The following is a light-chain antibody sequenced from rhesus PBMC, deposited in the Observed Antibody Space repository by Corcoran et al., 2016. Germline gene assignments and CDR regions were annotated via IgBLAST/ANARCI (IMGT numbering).Light chain of an antibody. V-gene: IGKV1-28*03. CDR3: FHHYNYPFT. J-gene: IGKJ3*01. Sequence: DIQMTQSPPSLSASVGDTVTITCRTSQAINGYLNWLQQKPGKAPKILIYAASNLPSGVPSRFSGSGSRTDFTLTITNLQPEDFATYYCFHHYNYPFTFGPGTKVDI. CDR1: QAINGY. CDR2: AAS.